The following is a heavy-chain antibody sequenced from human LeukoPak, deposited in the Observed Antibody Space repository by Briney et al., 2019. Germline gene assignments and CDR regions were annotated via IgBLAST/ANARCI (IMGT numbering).Heavy chain of an antibody. Sequence: GGSLRLSCAASGFTFSSYSMNWVRQAPGKGLEWVSSISSSSSYIYYADSVKGRFTISRDNAENSLYLQMNSLRAEDTAVYYCARDLNSYGYFDYWGQGTLVTVSS. CDR3: ARDLNSYGYFDY. CDR2: ISSSSSYI. CDR1: GFTFSSYS. D-gene: IGHD5-18*01. J-gene: IGHJ4*02. V-gene: IGHV3-21*01.